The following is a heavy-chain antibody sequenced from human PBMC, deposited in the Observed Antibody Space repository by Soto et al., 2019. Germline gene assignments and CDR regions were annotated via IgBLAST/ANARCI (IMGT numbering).Heavy chain of an antibody. CDR2: ISGSGGST. CDR1: GFTFSSYA. J-gene: IGHJ5*02. CDR3: AKPSYYGSGSYSPLFDP. V-gene: IGHV3-23*01. D-gene: IGHD3-10*01. Sequence: GGSLRLSCAASGFTFSSYAMSWVRQAPGKGLEWVSAISGSGGSTYYADSVRGRFTISRDNSKNTLYLQMNSLRAEDTAVYYCAKPSYYGSGSYSPLFDPWGQGTLVTVSS.